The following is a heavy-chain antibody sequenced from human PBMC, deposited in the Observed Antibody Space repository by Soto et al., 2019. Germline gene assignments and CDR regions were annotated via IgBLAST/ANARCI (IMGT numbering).Heavy chain of an antibody. Sequence: QVQLVESGGGVVQPGRSLRLSCAASGFTFSSYAMHWVRQAPGKGLEWVAVISYDGSNKYYADSVKGRFTISRDNSKNTLYLQMNSLRAEDTAVYYCARVLGGYCTNGVCYTPPDYWGQGTLVTLSS. CDR1: GFTFSSYA. D-gene: IGHD2-8*01. J-gene: IGHJ4*02. CDR2: ISYDGSNK. CDR3: ARVLGGYCTNGVCYTPPDY. V-gene: IGHV3-30-3*01.